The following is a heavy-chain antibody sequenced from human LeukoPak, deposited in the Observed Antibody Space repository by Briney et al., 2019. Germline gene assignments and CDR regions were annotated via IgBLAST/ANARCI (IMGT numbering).Heavy chain of an antibody. Sequence: GASVKVSCKASGYTFTSYDINWVRQATGQGLEWMGWMNPNSGNTGYAQKFQGRVTMTRNTSISTAYMEPSSLRSEDTAVYYCARGRVDTAMATYYWGQGTLVTVSS. D-gene: IGHD5-18*01. CDR3: ARGRVDTAMATYY. V-gene: IGHV1-8*01. CDR1: GYTFTSYD. CDR2: MNPNSGNT. J-gene: IGHJ4*02.